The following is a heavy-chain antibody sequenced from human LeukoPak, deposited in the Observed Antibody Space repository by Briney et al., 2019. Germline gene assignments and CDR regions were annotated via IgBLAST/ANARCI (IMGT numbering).Heavy chain of an antibody. Sequence: PSETLSLTCTVSGGSISSSSYYWGWIRQPPGKGLEWIGSIYYSGGTYYNPSLKSRVTISVDTSKNQFSLKLSSVTAADTAVYYCARHSSPDVVPAAIRSGIDPWGQGTLVTVSS. V-gene: IGHV4-39*01. CDR3: ARHSSPDVVPAAIRSGIDP. D-gene: IGHD2-2*01. CDR1: GGSISSSSYY. J-gene: IGHJ5*02. CDR2: IYYSGGT.